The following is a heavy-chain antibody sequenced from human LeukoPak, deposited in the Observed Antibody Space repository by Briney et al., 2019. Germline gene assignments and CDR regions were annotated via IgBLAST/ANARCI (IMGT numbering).Heavy chain of an antibody. V-gene: IGHV1-24*01. Sequence: ASVKVSCKVSGYTLTELSMHWVRQAPGKGLEWMGGFDPEDGETVYAQKFQGRVTMTEDTSTDTAYMELSSLRSEDTAVYYCATFESHYYDSSGYYSLDYWGQGTLVTVSS. J-gene: IGHJ4*02. D-gene: IGHD3-22*01. CDR3: ATFESHYYDSSGYYSLDY. CDR1: GYTLTELS. CDR2: FDPEDGET.